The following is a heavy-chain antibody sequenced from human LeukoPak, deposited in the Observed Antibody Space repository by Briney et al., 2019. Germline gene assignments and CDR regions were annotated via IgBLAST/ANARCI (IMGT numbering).Heavy chain of an antibody. D-gene: IGHD1-26*01. J-gene: IGHJ4*02. Sequence: SETLSLTCSVPGGSINRSSYYWGWIRQAPGKGLEWIGSVYYDGNTYYNPNPSLKSRATVSMDTSRNQFSLKLRSVTAADTAVYYCTKDSGHHRTDCWGQGTLVTVSS. CDR1: GGSINRSSYY. CDR3: TKDSGHHRTDC. CDR2: VYYDGNT. V-gene: IGHV4-39*02.